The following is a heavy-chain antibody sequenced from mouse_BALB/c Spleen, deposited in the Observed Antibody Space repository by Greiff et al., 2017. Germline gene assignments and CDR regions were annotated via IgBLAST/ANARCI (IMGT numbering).Heavy chain of an antibody. V-gene: IGHV5-9-4*01. CDR2: ISSGGSYT. J-gene: IGHJ3*01. CDR1: GFTFSSYA. Sequence: EVQLVESGGGLVKPGGSLKLSCAASGFTFSSYAMSWVRQSPEKRLEWVAEISSGGSYTYYPDTVTGRFTISRDNAKNTLYLEMSSLRSEDTAMYYCARKTFAYWGQGTLVTVSA. CDR3: ARKTFAY.